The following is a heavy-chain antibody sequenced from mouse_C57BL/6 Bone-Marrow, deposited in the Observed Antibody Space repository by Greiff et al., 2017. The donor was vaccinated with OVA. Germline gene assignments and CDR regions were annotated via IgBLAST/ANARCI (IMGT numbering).Heavy chain of an antibody. D-gene: IGHD1-1*01. CDR1: GFTFSSYA. CDR3: ARDGSRTYYYAMDY. CDR2: ISDGGSYT. J-gene: IGHJ4*01. Sequence: EVKVVESGGGLVKPGGSLKLSCAASGFTFSSYAMSWVRQTPEKRLEWVATISDGGSYTYYPDNVKGRFTISRDNAKNNLYLQMSHLKSEDTAMYYCARDGSRTYYYAMDYWGQGTSVTVSS. V-gene: IGHV5-4*01.